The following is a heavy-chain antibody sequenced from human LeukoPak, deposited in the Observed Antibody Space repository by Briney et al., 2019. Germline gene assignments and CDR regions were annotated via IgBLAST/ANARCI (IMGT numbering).Heavy chain of an antibody. CDR3: ARAFLGYCSSTSCTPLNDAFDI. J-gene: IGHJ3*02. V-gene: IGHV4-61*02. Sequence: SETLSLTCTVSGGSISSGSYYWSWIRQPAGKGLEWIGRIYTSGSTNYNPSLKSRVTISVDTSKNQFSLKLSSVTAADTAVYYCARAFLGYCSSTSCTPLNDAFDIWGQGTMVTVSS. CDR1: GGSISSGSYY. CDR2: IYTSGST. D-gene: IGHD2-2*01.